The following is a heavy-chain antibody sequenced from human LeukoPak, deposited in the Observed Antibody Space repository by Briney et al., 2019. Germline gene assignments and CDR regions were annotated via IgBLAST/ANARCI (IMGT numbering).Heavy chain of an antibody. D-gene: IGHD3-22*01. CDR3: AREGDYYDSSGYYPPPFDY. CDR1: GFTVSSNY. Sequence: GGSLRLSCAASGFTVSSNYMSWVRQAPGKGLEWVSVIYSGGSTYYADSVKGRFTIPRDNSKNTLYLQMNSLRAEDTAVYYCAREGDYYDSSGYYPPPFDYWGQGTLVTVSS. V-gene: IGHV3-66*01. J-gene: IGHJ4*02. CDR2: IYSGGST.